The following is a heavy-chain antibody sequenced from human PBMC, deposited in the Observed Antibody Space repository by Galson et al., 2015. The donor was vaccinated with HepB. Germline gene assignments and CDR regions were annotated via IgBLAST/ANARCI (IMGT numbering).Heavy chain of an antibody. CDR1: GYTFTSFH. CDR3: ARAVYYYDSGGYDYAFDI. D-gene: IGHD3-22*01. CDR2: IDPSGGNT. Sequence: SVKVSCKASGYTFTSFHVHCVRQAPGQGLEWMGIIDPSGGNTTYAEEFQGRVTMTRDTSTSTVYMELSSQKSEDAAVYYCARAVYYYDSGGYDYAFDIWGQGTMVTVSS. V-gene: IGHV1-46*01. J-gene: IGHJ3*02.